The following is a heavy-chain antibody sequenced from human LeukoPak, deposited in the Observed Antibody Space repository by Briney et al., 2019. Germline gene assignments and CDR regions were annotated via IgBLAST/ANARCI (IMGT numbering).Heavy chain of an antibody. V-gene: IGHV3-7*03. CDR3: ARGGGLDV. CDR1: GFTFSSYW. CDR2: INHNGNVN. Sequence: GSLSLSCAASGFTFSSYWMNWARQAPGKGLEWVASINHNGNVNYYVDSVKGRFTISRDNAKNSLYLQMSNLRAEGTAVYFCARGGGLDVWGQGATVTVSS. D-gene: IGHD3-16*01. J-gene: IGHJ6*02.